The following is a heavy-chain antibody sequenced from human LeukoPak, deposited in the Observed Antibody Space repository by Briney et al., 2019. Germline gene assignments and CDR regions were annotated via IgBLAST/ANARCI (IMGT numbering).Heavy chain of an antibody. Sequence: GGSLRLSCAASGFTFSSYGMHWVRQAPGKGLEWVAFIRYDGSNKYYADSVKGRITISRDNSKNTLYLQMNSLRAEDTAVYYCARDLGGSGGVWFDPWGQGTLVTVSS. D-gene: IGHD3-10*01. V-gene: IGHV3-30*02. J-gene: IGHJ5*02. CDR2: IRYDGSNK. CDR1: GFTFSSYG. CDR3: ARDLGGSGGVWFDP.